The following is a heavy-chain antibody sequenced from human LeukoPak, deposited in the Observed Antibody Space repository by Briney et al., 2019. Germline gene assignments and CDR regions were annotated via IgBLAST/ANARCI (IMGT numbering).Heavy chain of an antibody. CDR1: GFTFSSYA. J-gene: IGHJ4*02. V-gene: IGHV3-23*01. Sequence: GGSLRLSCAASGFTFSSYAMSWVRQAPGKGLEWVSAISGSGGSTYYAGSVKGRFTISRDNSRNTLYLQMNSLRAEDTAVYYCAKDAGKIHYGDQPIDYWGQGTLVTVSS. CDR2: ISGSGGST. D-gene: IGHD4-17*01. CDR3: AKDAGKIHYGDQPIDY.